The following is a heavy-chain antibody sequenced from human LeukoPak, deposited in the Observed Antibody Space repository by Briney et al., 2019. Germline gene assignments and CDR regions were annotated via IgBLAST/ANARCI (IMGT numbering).Heavy chain of an antibody. CDR1: GYTFTNYY. CDR3: ARDGLTGYCSGGSCYPYYYYYMDV. J-gene: IGHJ6*03. D-gene: IGHD2-15*01. CDR2: INPNSGGT. V-gene: IGHV1-2*02. Sequence: ASVKVSCKASGYTFTNYYIHWVRQAPGQGLEWVGWINPNSGGTNYAQKFQGRVTMTRDTSISTAYMELSRLRSDGTAVYYCARDGLTGYCSGGSCYPYYYYYMDVWGKGTTVTVSS.